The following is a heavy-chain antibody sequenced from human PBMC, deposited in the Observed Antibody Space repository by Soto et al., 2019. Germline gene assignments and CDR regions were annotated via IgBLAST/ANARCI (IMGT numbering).Heavy chain of an antibody. J-gene: IGHJ4*02. D-gene: IGHD3-3*01. CDR2: NSNIGTT. Sequence: QVQLQESGPGLVKPSGTLSLTCAVFGDSISRSNWWSWVRQPPEKGLEWIGENSNIGTTAYNPSLKSRVSLSLDMSKNQFSLNLSSVTAADTAVYYCARAGYFTPGFDFWGQGALVTVSS. V-gene: IGHV4-4*02. CDR3: ARAGYFTPGFDF. CDR1: GDSISRSNW.